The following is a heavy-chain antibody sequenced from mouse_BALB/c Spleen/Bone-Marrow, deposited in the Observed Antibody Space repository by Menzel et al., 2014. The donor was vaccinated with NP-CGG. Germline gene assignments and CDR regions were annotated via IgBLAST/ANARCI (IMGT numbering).Heavy chain of an antibody. V-gene: IGHV5-6-3*01. CDR1: GFTFSNYG. Sequence: EVQVVESGGGLVQPGGSLKLSCAASGFTFSNYGMSWVRQTPDKRLELVATINSNGGITYYPDSVKGRFTISRDNAKNTLYLQMSSLKSEDTAMYYCAKNQEAFDYWGQGTTLAVSS. D-gene: IGHD3-2*02. CDR3: AKNQEAFDY. CDR2: INSNGGIT. J-gene: IGHJ2*01.